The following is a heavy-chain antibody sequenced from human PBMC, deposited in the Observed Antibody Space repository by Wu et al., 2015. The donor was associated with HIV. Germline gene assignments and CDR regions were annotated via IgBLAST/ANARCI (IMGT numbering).Heavy chain of an antibody. CDR2: IIPMFDQA. D-gene: IGHD3-10*01. CDR3: ARVVATYYGSGSGWFDP. Sequence: QVHLVQSGAEAKKPGSSVKVSCKASGGTFSSFAISWVRQAPGQGLEWVGGIIPMFDQANYAQNVQGRVTITADESTSTAYMELTSLRSEDTAVYYCARVVATYYGSGSGWFDPWGQGTLVTVSS. CDR1: GGTFSSFA. V-gene: IGHV1-69*12. J-gene: IGHJ5*02.